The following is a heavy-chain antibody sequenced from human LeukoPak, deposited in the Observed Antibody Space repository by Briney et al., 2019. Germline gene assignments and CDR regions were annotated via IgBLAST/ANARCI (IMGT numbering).Heavy chain of an antibody. Sequence: SQTLSLTCAISGVSVSSNSAAWNWIRQSPPRGLEWLGRTYYRSKWYNDYAVSVKSRITINPDTSKNQFSLQLNSVTPEDTAVYYCARTSRDGYTRASYYYMDVWGKGTTVTVSS. CDR3: ARTSRDGYTRASYYYMDV. V-gene: IGHV6-1*01. J-gene: IGHJ6*03. CDR1: GVSVSSNSAA. D-gene: IGHD5-24*01. CDR2: TYYRSKWYN.